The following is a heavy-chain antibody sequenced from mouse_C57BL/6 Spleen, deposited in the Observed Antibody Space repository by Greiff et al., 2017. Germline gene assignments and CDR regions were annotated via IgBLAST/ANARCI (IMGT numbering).Heavy chain of an antibody. Sequence: VQLQESGPGLVAPSQSLSITCTVSGFSLTSYAISWVRQPPGKGLEWLGVIWTGGGTNYNSALKSRLSISKDNSKSQVFLKMNSLQTDDTARYYCARVYYGSSDWYFDVWGTGTTVTVSS. V-gene: IGHV2-9-1*01. CDR2: IWTGGGT. CDR1: GFSLTSYA. D-gene: IGHD1-1*01. J-gene: IGHJ1*03. CDR3: ARVYYGSSDWYFDV.